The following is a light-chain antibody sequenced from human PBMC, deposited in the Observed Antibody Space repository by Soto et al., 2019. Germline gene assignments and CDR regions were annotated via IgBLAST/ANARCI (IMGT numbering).Light chain of an antibody. CDR1: SPNIGAGYD. Sequence: QPVLTQPPSVSGAPGQRVTISCTGSSPNIGAGYDVHWYQQLPGTAPKLLIYGNSNRPSGVPDRFSGSKSGTSASLAITGLQAEDEADYYCQSYDSSLSGSYVFGTGTKLTVL. CDR2: GNS. V-gene: IGLV1-40*01. CDR3: QSYDSSLSGSYV. J-gene: IGLJ1*01.